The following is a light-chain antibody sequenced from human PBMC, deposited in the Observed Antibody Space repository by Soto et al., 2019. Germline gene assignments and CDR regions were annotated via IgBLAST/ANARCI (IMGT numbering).Light chain of an antibody. V-gene: IGKV1-27*01. J-gene: IGKJ1*01. Sequence: QMSQPPASLSASVGDRVTITCRASQGISNYLAWYQQKPGKVPKLLIYAASTLQSGVPSRFSGSGSGTDFTLTISSLQPEDVATYYCQKYNSAPQTFGQGTKVDI. CDR1: QGISNY. CDR2: AAS. CDR3: QKYNSAPQT.